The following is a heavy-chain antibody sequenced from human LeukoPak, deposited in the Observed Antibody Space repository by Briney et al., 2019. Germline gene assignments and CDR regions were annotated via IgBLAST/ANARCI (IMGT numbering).Heavy chain of an antibody. CDR3: ATKDSSGYIDAFDI. V-gene: IGHV3-33*01. D-gene: IGHD3-22*01. Sequence: GRSLRLSCGASGFTLSTYGMQWVRQAPGKGLEWVAVIWYDGSNKYYADSVKGRLTVSRDNSKNTLYLQMNSLRAEDTAVYYCATKDSSGYIDAFDIWGQGTMVTVSS. CDR2: IWYDGSNK. J-gene: IGHJ3*02. CDR1: GFTLSTYG.